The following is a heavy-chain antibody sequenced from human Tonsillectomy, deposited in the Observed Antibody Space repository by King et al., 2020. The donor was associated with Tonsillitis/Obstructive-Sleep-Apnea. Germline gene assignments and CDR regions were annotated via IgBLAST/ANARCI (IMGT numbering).Heavy chain of an antibody. Sequence: VQLQQWGAGLLKPSETLSLTCGASGGPFSGFFWTWIRQSPGKGLEWIGEVNHRGSTNYSPSLQSRVTISVERSQSHFSLTLTSVTAADSALYYCARRPPCCGVDACNDLDYWGQGTLVTVSS. CDR2: VNHRGST. J-gene: IGHJ4*02. CDR1: GGPFSGFF. CDR3: ARRPPCCGVDACNDLDY. V-gene: IGHV4-34*01. D-gene: IGHD2-21*02.